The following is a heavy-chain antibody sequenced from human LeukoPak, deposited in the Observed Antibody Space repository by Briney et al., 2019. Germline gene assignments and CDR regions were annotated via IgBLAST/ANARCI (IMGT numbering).Heavy chain of an antibody. CDR1: GYSISSGYY. Sequence: SETLSLTCTVSGYSISSGYYWGWIRQPPGKGLEWIGEINHSGSTNYNPSLKSRVTISVDTSKNQFSLKLSSVTAADTAVYYCARGKWLVLYGYWGQGTLVTVSS. D-gene: IGHD6-19*01. CDR2: INHSGST. J-gene: IGHJ1*01. CDR3: ARGKWLVLYGY. V-gene: IGHV4-38-2*02.